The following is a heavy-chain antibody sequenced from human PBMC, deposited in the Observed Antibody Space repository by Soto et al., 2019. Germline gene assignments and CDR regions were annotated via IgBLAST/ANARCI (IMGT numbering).Heavy chain of an antibody. CDR3: ARGRLGHNYYGSGSYYYPFDY. V-gene: IGHV4-34*01. D-gene: IGHD3-10*01. CDR2: INHSGST. CDR1: GGSFSGYY. Sequence: PSETLSLTCAVYGGSFSGYYWSWIRQPPGKGLEWIGEINHSGSTNYNPSLKSRVTISVDTSKNQFSLKLSSVTAADTAVYYCARGRLGHNYYGSGSYYYPFDYWGQGTLVTVSS. J-gene: IGHJ4*02.